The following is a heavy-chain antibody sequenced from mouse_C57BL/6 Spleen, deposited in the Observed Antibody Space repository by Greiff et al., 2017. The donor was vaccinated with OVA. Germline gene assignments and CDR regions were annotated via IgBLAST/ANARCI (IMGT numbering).Heavy chain of an antibody. CDR1: GFTFSSYT. J-gene: IGHJ1*03. CDR3: ARRGVVDGYGWYFDV. D-gene: IGHD2-2*01. CDR2: ISGGGGNT. V-gene: IGHV5-9*01. Sequence: EVKLVESGGGLVKPGGSLKLSCAASGFTFSSYTMSWVRQTPEKRLEWVATISGGGGNTYYPDSVKGRFTISRDNAKNTLYLQMSSLRSEDTALYYCARRGVVDGYGWYFDVWGTGTTVTVSS.